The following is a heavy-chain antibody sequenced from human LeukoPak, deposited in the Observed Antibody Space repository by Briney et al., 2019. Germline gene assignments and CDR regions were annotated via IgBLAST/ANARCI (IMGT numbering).Heavy chain of an antibody. J-gene: IGHJ3*02. CDR1: GFRFGSDW. CDR3: GRYYDPPGGDAFVI. Sequence: PGGSLRLPCAASGFRFGSDWMGWVRQAPGKGREWVANISPDGSEKYYVDSVKGRFTISRDNDKNPLYLRLNSVIIYEAAVDNCGRYYDPPGGDAFVIWGQGTLVTVFS. V-gene: IGHV3-7*01. CDR2: ISPDGSEK. D-gene: IGHD3-16*01.